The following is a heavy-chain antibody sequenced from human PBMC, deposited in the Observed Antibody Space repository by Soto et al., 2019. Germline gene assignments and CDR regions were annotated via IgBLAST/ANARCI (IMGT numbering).Heavy chain of an antibody. V-gene: IGHV1-18*01. D-gene: IGHD2-2*01. CDR1: GYTFTSYG. CDR3: ARVKYCSSTSCYLGAFDI. J-gene: IGHJ3*02. Sequence: ASVKVSCKASGYTFTSYGISWVRQAPGQGLEWMGWISAYNGNTNYAQKLQGRVTMTTDTSTSTAYMELRSLRSDDTAVYYCARVKYCSSTSCYLGAFDIWGQGTMVTVSS. CDR2: ISAYNGNT.